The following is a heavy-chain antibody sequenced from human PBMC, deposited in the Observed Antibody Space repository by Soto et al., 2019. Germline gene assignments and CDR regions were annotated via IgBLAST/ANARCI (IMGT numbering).Heavy chain of an antibody. V-gene: IGHV1-69*01. CDR1: GGTFSSYA. D-gene: IGHD2-2*01. Sequence: QVQLVQSGAEVKKPGSSVKVSCKASGGTFSSYAISWVRQAPGQGLEWMGGIIPISDTTNYAQKFQGRVTITADDSTSTAYMELSSLRSEDTAVYYCARSQGSSTSLEIYYYYYCGVDVWGQGTTVTVSS. J-gene: IGHJ6*02. CDR2: IIPISDTT. CDR3: ARSQGSSTSLEIYYYYYCGVDV.